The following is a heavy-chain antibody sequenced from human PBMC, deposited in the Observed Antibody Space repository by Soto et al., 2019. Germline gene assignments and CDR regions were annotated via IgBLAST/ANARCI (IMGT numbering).Heavy chain of an antibody. Sequence: QVQLVQSGAEVRKPGASVKVSCKVSGYTLNELSMHWVRQAPGKGLDWMGSFDPEDGETIYAQKFQGRVTMTEDTSPDTAYMPLSSLRSDDTAVYYCTTGRHYYGSGTPGAYWGQGTPVTVSS. J-gene: IGHJ4*02. CDR2: FDPEDGET. D-gene: IGHD3-10*01. CDR3: TTGRHYYGSGTPGAY. V-gene: IGHV1-24*01. CDR1: GYTLNELS.